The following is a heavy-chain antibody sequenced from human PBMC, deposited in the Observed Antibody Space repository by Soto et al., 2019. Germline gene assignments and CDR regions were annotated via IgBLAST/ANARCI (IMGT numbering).Heavy chain of an antibody. CDR2: MNPNSGNT. J-gene: IGHJ6*02. Sequence: GASVKVSCKASGGSFSSYTINWVRQATGQGLEWMGWMNPNSGNTGYAQKFQGRVTMTRNTSISTAYMELSSLRSEDTAVYYCARRGLSRSSTFRYYYYGMDVWG. CDR3: ARRGLSRSSTFRYYYYGMDV. D-gene: IGHD6-6*01. CDR1: GGSFSSYT. V-gene: IGHV1-8*02.